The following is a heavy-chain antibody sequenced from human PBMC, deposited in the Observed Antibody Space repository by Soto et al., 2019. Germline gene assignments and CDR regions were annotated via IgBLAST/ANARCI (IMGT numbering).Heavy chain of an antibody. Sequence: EVQLVESGGGLGQPGTSLRLSCAASGFTFGDYAMHWVRQAPGKALEWVSGISWNSGNIGYADSVKGRFTISRDNGKNSLYLQMNSLRAEDTALYYCVKDRGGIGLIVGGHGFGIWGQGTMVTVSS. J-gene: IGHJ3*02. CDR2: ISWNSGNI. D-gene: IGHD3-22*01. V-gene: IGHV3-9*01. CDR3: VKDRGGIGLIVGGHGFGI. CDR1: GFTFGDYA.